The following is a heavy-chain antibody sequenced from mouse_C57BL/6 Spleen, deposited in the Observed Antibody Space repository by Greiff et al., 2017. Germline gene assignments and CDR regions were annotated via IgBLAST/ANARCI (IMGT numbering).Heavy chain of an antibody. D-gene: IGHD3-3*01. V-gene: IGHV1-63*01. CDR3: ARLGLKDLYAMDY. Sequence: VQLQQSGAELVRPGTSVKMSCKASGYTFTNYWIGWAKQRPGHGLEWIGDIYPGGGYTNYNEKFKGKATLTADKSSSTAYMQFSSLTSEDSAIYYCARLGLKDLYAMDYWGQGTSVTGSS. J-gene: IGHJ4*01. CDR2: IYPGGGYT. CDR1: GYTFTNYW.